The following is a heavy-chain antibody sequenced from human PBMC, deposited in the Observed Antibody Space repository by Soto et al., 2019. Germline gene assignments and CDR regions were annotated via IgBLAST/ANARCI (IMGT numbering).Heavy chain of an antibody. CDR1: GFSFGDSY. D-gene: IGHD2-21*01. CDR3: AKTIVVASGYYFDH. J-gene: IGHJ4*02. Sequence: QVQLVESGGGLVKPGGSLRLACAASGFSFGDSYMSWVRQAPGKGLEWLSYISGGSSYTNYADSVKGRFTISRDNAKRSLYLEMNSLRVDDTAVYYCAKTIVVASGYYFDHWGQGNLVTVSS. V-gene: IGHV3-11*06. CDR2: ISGGSSYT.